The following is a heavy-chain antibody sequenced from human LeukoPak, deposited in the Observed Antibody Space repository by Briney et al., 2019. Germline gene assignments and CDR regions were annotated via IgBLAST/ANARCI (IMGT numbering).Heavy chain of an antibody. CDR1: GYTFTVYY. V-gene: IGHV1-2*02. CDR2: INPNSGGT. D-gene: IGHD4-17*01. J-gene: IGHJ4*02. CDR3: ANDLSTVH. Sequence: GASVTVSFTASGYTFTVYYMHWVRQAPGQGLEWMGWINPNSGGTNYAQKFQGRVTMTRDTSISTAYMELSRLRSDDTAVYYCANDLSTVHWGQGTLVTVSS.